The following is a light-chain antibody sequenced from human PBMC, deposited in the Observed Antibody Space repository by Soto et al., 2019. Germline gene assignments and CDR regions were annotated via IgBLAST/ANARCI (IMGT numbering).Light chain of an antibody. CDR3: CSYAGNSTYV. CDR2: EGS. Sequence: QSVLTQPASVSGSPGQSISIAYTGSSSDVGFSNLVSWYQQLPGKAPKLIIYEGSKRPSGVSNRFSGSKSDNTASLTISGLQAEDEADYYCCSYAGNSTYVFGTGTKVTVL. V-gene: IGLV2-23*01. J-gene: IGLJ1*01. CDR1: SSDVGFSNL.